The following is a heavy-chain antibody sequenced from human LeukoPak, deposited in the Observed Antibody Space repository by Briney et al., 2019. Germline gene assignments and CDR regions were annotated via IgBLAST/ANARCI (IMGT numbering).Heavy chain of an antibody. J-gene: IGHJ4*02. CDR3: ARGYGGYFDY. CDR1: GGSISSGGYS. D-gene: IGHD4-23*01. V-gene: IGHV4-30-2*01. CDR2: IYHSGST. Sequence: SETLSLTCAVSGGSISSGGYSWSWIRQPPGKGLEWIGYIYHSGSTNYNPSLKSRVTISVDKSKNQFSLKLSSVTAADTAVYYCARGYGGYFDYWGQGTLVTVSS.